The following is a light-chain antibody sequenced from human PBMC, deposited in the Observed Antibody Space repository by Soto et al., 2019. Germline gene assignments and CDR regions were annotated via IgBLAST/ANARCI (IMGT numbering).Light chain of an antibody. CDR1: QNVSGY. J-gene: IGKJ4*01. V-gene: IGKV3-11*01. CDR3: QQRSNWPRLT. CDR2: DAS. Sequence: EIVLTQSPATLSLSPGERATLSCRASQNVSGYLAWYQQKPGQAPRLLIYDASNRAIGIPARFSGSGSGTDFTLTISSLQPEDFAVYFCQQRSNWPRLTFGGGTKVDIK.